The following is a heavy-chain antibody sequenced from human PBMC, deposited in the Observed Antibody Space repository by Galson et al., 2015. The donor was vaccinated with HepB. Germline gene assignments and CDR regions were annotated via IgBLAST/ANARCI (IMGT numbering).Heavy chain of an antibody. CDR2: ISWNSGSI. CDR3: AKGGGKNWFDP. CDR1: GFTFDDYA. Sequence: SLRLSCAASGFTFDDYAMHWVRQAPGKGLEWVSGISWNSGSIGYADSVKGRFTISRDNAKNSLYLQMNSLRAEDTALYYCAKGGGKNWFDPWGQGTLVTVSS. V-gene: IGHV3-9*01. D-gene: IGHD3-16*01. J-gene: IGHJ5*02.